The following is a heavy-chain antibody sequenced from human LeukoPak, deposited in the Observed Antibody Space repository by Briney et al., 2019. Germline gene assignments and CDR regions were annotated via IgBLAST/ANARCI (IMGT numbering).Heavy chain of an antibody. D-gene: IGHD1-14*01. CDR1: GGSISSSSYY. J-gene: IGHJ5*02. Sequence: SETLTLTCTVSGGSISSSSYYWGWLRQPPGEALEWIGRIYYSGSTYYTPSLKSRVTISVDPSKKQSAPKLSYVTAADTAVYYRERQDYRGITEWVELWGQGTLVSVSS. V-gene: IGHV4-39*01. CDR3: ERQDYRGITEWVEL. CDR2: IYYSGST.